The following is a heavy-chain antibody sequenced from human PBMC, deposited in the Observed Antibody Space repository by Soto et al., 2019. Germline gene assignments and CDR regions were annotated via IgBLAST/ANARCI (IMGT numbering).Heavy chain of an antibody. CDR1: GFTFSTFW. CDR3: ARTVPAISGDVLNY. Sequence: EVQLVESGGGLVQPGGSLRLSCVASGFTFSTFWMTWVRQAPGKGREWVANIMQDGSEKYSVDSVKGRFTISRDNVENSLYLKMNSLRAEDTALYYCARTVPAISGDVLNYWGQGTLVSVSS. D-gene: IGHD5-12*01. CDR2: IMQDGSEK. J-gene: IGHJ4*02. V-gene: IGHV3-7*01.